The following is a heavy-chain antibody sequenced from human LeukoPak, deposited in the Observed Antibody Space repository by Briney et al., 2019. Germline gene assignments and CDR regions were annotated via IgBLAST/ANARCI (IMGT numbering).Heavy chain of an antibody. D-gene: IGHD6-13*01. J-gene: IGHJ4*02. V-gene: IGHV1-8*01. CDR1: GYTFTSYD. Sequence: ASVKVSCKASGYTFTSYDINWVRQATGQGLEWMGWMNPNSGNTGYAQKFQGRVTMTRHTSISTAYMELSSLRSEDTAVYYCARAKQQLAHFDYWGQGTLVTVSS. CDR3: ARAKQQLAHFDY. CDR2: MNPNSGNT.